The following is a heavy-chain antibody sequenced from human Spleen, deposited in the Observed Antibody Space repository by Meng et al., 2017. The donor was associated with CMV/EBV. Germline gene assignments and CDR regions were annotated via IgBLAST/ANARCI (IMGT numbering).Heavy chain of an antibody. D-gene: IGHD3-3*01. CDR1: GGTFSSYT. CDR3: ARRSLFAGDGMDV. J-gene: IGHJ6*02. V-gene: IGHV1-18*01. CDR2: ISVSNGHT. Sequence: ASVKVSCKASGGTFSSYTISWVRQAPGQGLEWVGWISVSNGHTDYAQNFQGRVTMTTDISTSTAYMDLRSLRSDDTAVYYCARRSLFAGDGMDVWGHGTTVTVSS.